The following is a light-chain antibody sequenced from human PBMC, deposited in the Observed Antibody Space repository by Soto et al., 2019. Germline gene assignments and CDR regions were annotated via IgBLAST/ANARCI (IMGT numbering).Light chain of an antibody. CDR1: GSNIGNNF. V-gene: IGLV1-51*01. Sequence: QSVLTQPPSVSAAPGQTVTISCSGSGSNIGNNFVSWYQHSPGTAPKLLIYDNNKRPSGIPDRFSGSKSGTSATLGITGLQTGDEADYYCGTWDNSLSAYVFGPGTKLTVL. CDR2: DNN. CDR3: GTWDNSLSAYV. J-gene: IGLJ1*01.